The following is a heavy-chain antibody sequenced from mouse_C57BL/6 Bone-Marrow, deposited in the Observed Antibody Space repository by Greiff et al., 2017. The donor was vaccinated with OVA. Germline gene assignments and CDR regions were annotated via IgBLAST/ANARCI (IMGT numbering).Heavy chain of an antibody. CDR2: IDPSDSYT. Sequence: VQLQQPGAELVRPGTSVKLSCKASGYTFTSYWMHWVKQRPGQGLEWIGVIDPSDSYTNYNQKFKGKATLTVDTSSSTAYMQLSGLTSEDSAVYYCARYYYFFDYWGQGTTLTVSS. V-gene: IGHV1-59*01. CDR3: ARYYYFFDY. J-gene: IGHJ2*01. D-gene: IGHD2-1*01. CDR1: GYTFTSYW.